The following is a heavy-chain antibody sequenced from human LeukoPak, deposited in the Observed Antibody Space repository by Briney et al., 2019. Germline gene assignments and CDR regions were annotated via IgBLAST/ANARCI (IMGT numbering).Heavy chain of an antibody. V-gene: IGHV3-30*04. J-gene: IGHJ6*03. CDR2: ISYDGSNK. CDR1: GFTFSSYA. Sequence: GGSLRLSCAAPGFTFSSYAMHWVRQAPGKGLEWVAVISYDGSNKYYADSVKGRFTISRDNSKNTLYLQMNSLRAEDTAVYYCAKSGGSSHYYYYMDVWGKGTTVTVSS. D-gene: IGHD2-15*01. CDR3: AKSGGSSHYYYYMDV.